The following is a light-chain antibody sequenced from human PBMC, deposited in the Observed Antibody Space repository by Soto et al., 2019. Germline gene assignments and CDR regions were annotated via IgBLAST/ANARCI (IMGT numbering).Light chain of an antibody. CDR2: GAS. CDR1: QSVSSSY. V-gene: IGKV3-20*01. CDR3: QQYGSSPRT. Sequence: EIVLTQSTCTLSWSPGERATLSCRASQSVSSSYLPWYQQKTGQAPRRVIYGASSRPTGIPDRFSGSVYGTDFNLTIGRLETEDFAVYYCQQYGSSPRTFGQGTKVDIK. J-gene: IGKJ1*01.